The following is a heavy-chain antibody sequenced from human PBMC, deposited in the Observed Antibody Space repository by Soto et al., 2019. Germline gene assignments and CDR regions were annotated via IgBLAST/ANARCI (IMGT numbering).Heavy chain of an antibody. V-gene: IGHV1-18*04. Sequence: ASVKVSCKASGYTFTSYGISWVRQAPGQGLEWMGWISAYNGNTNYAQKLQGRVTMTTDTSTSTAYMELGSLRSDDTAVYYCARESPHYDFWSGYYTYRGFDPWGQGTLVTVSS. CDR1: GYTFTSYG. CDR2: ISAYNGNT. D-gene: IGHD3-3*01. CDR3: ARESPHYDFWSGYYTYRGFDP. J-gene: IGHJ5*02.